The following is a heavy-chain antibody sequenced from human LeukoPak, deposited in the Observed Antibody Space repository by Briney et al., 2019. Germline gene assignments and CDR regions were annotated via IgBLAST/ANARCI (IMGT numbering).Heavy chain of an antibody. Sequence: NLGESLKISCKGSGYSFTSYWIGWVRQMPGKGLGWMGIIYPGDYDTRYSPSYQGLVTISADKSISTAYLQWSSLKASDTAMYYCARLKAVVVPAADHWYFDLWGRGTLVTVSS. J-gene: IGHJ2*01. CDR2: IYPGDYDT. CDR1: GYSFTSYW. V-gene: IGHV5-51*01. D-gene: IGHD2-2*01. CDR3: ARLKAVVVPAADHWYFDL.